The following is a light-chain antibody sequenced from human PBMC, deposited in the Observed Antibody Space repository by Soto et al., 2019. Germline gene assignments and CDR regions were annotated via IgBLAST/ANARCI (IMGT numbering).Light chain of an antibody. V-gene: IGKV1-39*01. CDR1: QSISSY. CDR2: AAS. Sequence: DIQMTQSPSSLSASVGDRVTITCRASQSISSYLNWYQQKPGKAPKLLIYAASSLQSGVPSRFSGSGSGTDFTLTISSLQPEDFATYYCQQSYSTVWTFSQGTKVDIK. CDR3: QQSYSTVWT. J-gene: IGKJ1*01.